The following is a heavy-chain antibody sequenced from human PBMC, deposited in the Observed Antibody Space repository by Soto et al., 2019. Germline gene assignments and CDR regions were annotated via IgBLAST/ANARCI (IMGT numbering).Heavy chain of an antibody. CDR3: ARDVSAGSSSLYLDAFDI. CDR1: GFTLSAYW. D-gene: IGHD6-13*01. V-gene: IGHV3-7*05. J-gene: IGHJ3*02. Sequence: EVQLEGSGGDLVQPGGSLRLSCAASGFTLSAYWMTWVRQAPGKGLEWVASINRDGSKKSYLDSVRGRFTISRDNVGNSLYLQMDSLRADDTALYYCARDVSAGSSSLYLDAFDIWGQGTMVTVSS. CDR2: INRDGSKK.